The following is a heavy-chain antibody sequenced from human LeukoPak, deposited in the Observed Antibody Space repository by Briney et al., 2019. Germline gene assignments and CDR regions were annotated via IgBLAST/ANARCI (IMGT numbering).Heavy chain of an antibody. CDR2: IRSKAYGGTT. V-gene: IGHV3-49*04. Sequence: GGSLRLSCTASGFTFGDYAMSWVRQAPGKGLEWVGFIRSKAYGGTTEYAASVKGRFTISRDDSKSIAYLQMNSLKTEDTAVYYCTRARGYSYGSYFDYWGQGTLVTVSS. D-gene: IGHD5-18*01. CDR3: TRARGYSYGSYFDY. CDR1: GFTFGDYA. J-gene: IGHJ4*02.